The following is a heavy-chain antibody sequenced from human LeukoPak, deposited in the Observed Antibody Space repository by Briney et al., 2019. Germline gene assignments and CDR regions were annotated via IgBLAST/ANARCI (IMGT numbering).Heavy chain of an antibody. CDR1: GYTFTSYY. J-gene: IGHJ3*02. D-gene: IGHD3-10*01. Sequence: ASVKVSCKASGYTFTSYYMHWVRQAPGEGLERMGWINPNSGGTNYAQKFQGRVTMTRDTSISTAYTELSRLRSDDTAVYYCARDEFGERAFDIGGQGTMVTVSS. V-gene: IGHV1-2*02. CDR3: ARDEFGERAFDI. CDR2: INPNSGGT.